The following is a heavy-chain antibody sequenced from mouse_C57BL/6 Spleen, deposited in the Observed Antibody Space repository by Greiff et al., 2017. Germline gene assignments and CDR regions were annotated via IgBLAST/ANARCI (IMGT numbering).Heavy chain of an antibody. Sequence: QVQLQQSGAEFVKPGASVKLSCKASGYTFTSYWMQWVKQRPGQGLEWIGEIDPSDSDTNYNQKFKGKATLTVDTSSSTTYMQLSSLTSEDSAVYYCAREKRSFAYWGQGTLVTVSA. CDR1: GYTFTSYW. J-gene: IGHJ3*01. V-gene: IGHV1-50*01. CDR2: IDPSDSDT. CDR3: AREKRSFAY. D-gene: IGHD1-1*01.